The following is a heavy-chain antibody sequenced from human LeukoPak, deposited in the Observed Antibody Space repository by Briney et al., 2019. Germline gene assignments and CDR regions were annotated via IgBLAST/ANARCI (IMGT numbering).Heavy chain of an antibody. CDR2: INPNSGGT. V-gene: IGHV1-2*02. Sequence: GASVKVSCKASGYTFTGYYMHWVRQAPGQGLEWMGWINPNSGGTNYAQKVQGRVTMTRDTSITTAYMELSRLRSDDTAVYYCAREPLGVGHAFDIWGQGTMVTVSS. CDR3: AREPLGVGHAFDI. J-gene: IGHJ3*02. D-gene: IGHD3-10*01. CDR1: GYTFTGYY.